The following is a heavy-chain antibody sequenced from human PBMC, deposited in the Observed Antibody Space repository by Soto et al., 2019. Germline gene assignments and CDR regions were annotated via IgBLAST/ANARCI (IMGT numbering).Heavy chain of an antibody. CDR2: IYSGGST. CDR3: ARDFIVDDAFDI. CDR1: GFTVSSNY. J-gene: IGHJ3*02. Sequence: EVPLVESGGGLVQPGGSLRLSCAASGFTVSSNYMSWVRQAPGKGLEWVSVIYSGGSTYYADSVKGRFTISRDNSKNTLYLQMNSLRAEDTAVYYCARDFIVDDAFDIWGQGTMVTVSS. V-gene: IGHV3-66*01. D-gene: IGHD2-15*01.